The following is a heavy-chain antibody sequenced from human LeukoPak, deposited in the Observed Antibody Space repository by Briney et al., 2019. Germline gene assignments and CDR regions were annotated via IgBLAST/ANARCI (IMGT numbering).Heavy chain of an antibody. CDR3: AKDAQRGFDYSNSLEY. CDR2: IWSDGTNQ. D-gene: IGHD4-11*01. CDR1: GFTFSDYS. J-gene: IGHJ4*02. Sequence: PGGSLRLSCAASGFTFSDYSMDWVRQAPGKGLEWVAVIWSDGTNQYYADSVKGRFTIPRDDSQKTVYLEMDSLRTEDTAMYYCAKDAQRGFDYSNSLEYWGPGTLVTVSS. V-gene: IGHV3-33*06.